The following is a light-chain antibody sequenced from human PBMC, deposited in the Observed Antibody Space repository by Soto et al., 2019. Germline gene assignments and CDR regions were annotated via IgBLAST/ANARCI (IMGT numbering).Light chain of an antibody. CDR2: YIS. V-gene: IGKV3-15*01. CDR1: QSAGNF. J-gene: IGKJ3*01. CDR3: QQYNQWPGT. Sequence: IVMTQSPATLSVSPGETASLSCRASQSAGNFLAWYQQKPGQAPRLLIYYISTRATGIPARFSGSGSGTEFTLTINSLQSEDFAVYYCQQYNQWPGTFGPGTKVDI.